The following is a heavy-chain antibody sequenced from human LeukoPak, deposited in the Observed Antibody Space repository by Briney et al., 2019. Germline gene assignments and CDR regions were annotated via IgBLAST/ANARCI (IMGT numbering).Heavy chain of an antibody. Sequence: SETLSLTCAVYGGSFSGYYWSWIRQPPGKGLEWIGEINHSGSTNYNPSLKSRVTISVDTSKNQFSLKLSSVTAADTAVYYCARAHIVVVPAAVYYMDVWGKGTTVTVSS. V-gene: IGHV4-34*01. CDR1: GGSFSGYY. CDR3: ARAHIVVVPAAVYYMDV. CDR2: INHSGST. D-gene: IGHD2-2*01. J-gene: IGHJ6*03.